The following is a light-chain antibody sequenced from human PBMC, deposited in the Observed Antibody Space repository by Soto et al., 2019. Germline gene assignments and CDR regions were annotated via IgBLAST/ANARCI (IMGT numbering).Light chain of an antibody. J-gene: IGKJ1*01. V-gene: IGKV1-39*01. CDR3: QQSYRTPWT. Sequence: DSAMTQSPAARSTSVGNSVSITCPAQQIIDNYLTWYQQKPGQAPNLLIYGASSLQSGVPSRFSGSGSGTDFTLTISSLQPEDFASYYCQQSYRTPWTFGQGTKVDIK. CDR1: QIIDNY. CDR2: GAS.